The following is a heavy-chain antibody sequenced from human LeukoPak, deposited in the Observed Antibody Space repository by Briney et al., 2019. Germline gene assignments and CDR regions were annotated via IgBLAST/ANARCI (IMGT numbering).Heavy chain of an antibody. CDR2: IYYSGST. CDR1: GGSISSSSYY. CDR3: ARDSSIMITFGGVIVTKPTDAFDI. Sequence: SETLSLTCTVSGGSISSSSYYWGWIRQPPGKGLEWIGSIYYSGSTYYNPSLKSRVTISVDTSKNQFSLKLSSVTAADTAVYYCARDSSIMITFGGVIVTKPTDAFDIWGQGTMVTVSS. D-gene: IGHD3-16*02. J-gene: IGHJ3*02. V-gene: IGHV4-39*07.